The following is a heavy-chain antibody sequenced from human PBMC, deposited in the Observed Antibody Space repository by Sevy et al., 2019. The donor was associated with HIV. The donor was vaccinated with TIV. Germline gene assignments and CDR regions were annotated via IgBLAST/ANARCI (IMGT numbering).Heavy chain of an antibody. Sequence: GGSLRLSCAASGFTFSSYAMHWVRQAPGKGLEWVAVISYDGSNKYYADSVKGRFTISRDNSKNTLYLQMNSLRAEDTAVYYCVREYMVGGPGGYWGQGTLVTVSS. D-gene: IGHD1-26*01. CDR1: GFTFSSYA. CDR3: VREYMVGGPGGY. J-gene: IGHJ4*02. CDR2: ISYDGSNK. V-gene: IGHV3-30-3*01.